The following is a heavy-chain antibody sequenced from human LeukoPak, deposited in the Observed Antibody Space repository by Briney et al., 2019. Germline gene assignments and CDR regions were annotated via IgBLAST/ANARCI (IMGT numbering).Heavy chain of an antibody. CDR1: GFTFSSYA. D-gene: IGHD4-17*01. Sequence: GGSLRLSCAASGFTFSSYAMSWVRQAPGKGLEWVGRIESKTDGGTTDFAAPVKGRFTISRDDSKNTLFLQMNGLRSEDTALYYCATGTETGNYGDLFHFWGQGTLVTVSS. CDR2: IESKTDGGTT. J-gene: IGHJ4*02. CDR3: ATGTETGNYGDLFHF. V-gene: IGHV3-15*04.